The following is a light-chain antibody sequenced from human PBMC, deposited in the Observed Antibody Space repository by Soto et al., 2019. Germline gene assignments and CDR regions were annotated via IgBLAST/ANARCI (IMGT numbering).Light chain of an antibody. V-gene: IGLV2-14*03. CDR3: SSYTSSTNYV. J-gene: IGLJ1*01. CDR1: SSDIGSYDH. CDR2: AVS. Sequence: QSVLTQPASVSGSPGQSTTISCSGTSSDIGSYDHVAWYQQFPGKRPKLIIYAVSDRPSGVSDRFSGSKSGITASLTISGLQAEDEADYYCSSYTSSTNYVFGTGTKVTVL.